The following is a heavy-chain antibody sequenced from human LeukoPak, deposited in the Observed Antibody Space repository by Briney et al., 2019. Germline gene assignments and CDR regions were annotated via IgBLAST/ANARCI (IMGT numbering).Heavy chain of an antibody. V-gene: IGHV4-38-2*01. CDR3: ARNNSAVTTSRHDTFDI. Sequence: SETLSLTCAVSHYSINSGDYWGWIRQPPGKGLGWIGNIYHSGSTYYNPSLKSRVTISVDTSKNQFSLKLSSVTAADTAVYYCARNNSAVTTSRHDTFDIWGQGTLVTVSS. D-gene: IGHD4-17*01. CDR2: IYHSGST. J-gene: IGHJ3*02. CDR1: HYSINSGDY.